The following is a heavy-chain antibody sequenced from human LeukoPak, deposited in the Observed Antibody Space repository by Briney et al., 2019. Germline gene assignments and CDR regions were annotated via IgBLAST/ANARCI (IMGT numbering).Heavy chain of an antibody. V-gene: IGHV3-48*02. CDR1: GFTFSSYS. CDR3: ARTLLGDYGGY. J-gene: IGHJ4*02. D-gene: IGHD4-17*01. Sequence: TGGSLRLSCAASGFTFSSYSMNWVRQAPGKGLEWVSYISSSSSTIYYADSVKGRFTISRDNAKNSLYLQMSSLRDEDTAVYYCARTLLGDYGGYWGQGTLVTVSS. CDR2: ISSSSSTI.